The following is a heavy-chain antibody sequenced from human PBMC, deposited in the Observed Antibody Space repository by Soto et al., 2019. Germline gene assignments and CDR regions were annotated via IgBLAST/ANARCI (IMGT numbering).Heavy chain of an antibody. CDR1: GYTLTELS. J-gene: IGHJ1*01. CDR3: ATVSLGSSWYLYFQH. Sequence: ASVKVSCKVSGYTLTELSMHWVRQAPGKGLEWMGGFDPEDGETIYAQKFQGRVTMTEDTSTDTAYMELSSLRSEDTAVYYCATVSLGSSWYLYFQHWGQGTLVTVSS. D-gene: IGHD6-13*01. CDR2: FDPEDGET. V-gene: IGHV1-24*01.